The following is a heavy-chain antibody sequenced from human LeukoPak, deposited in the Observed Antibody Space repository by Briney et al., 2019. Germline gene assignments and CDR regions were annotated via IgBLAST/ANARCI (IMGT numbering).Heavy chain of an antibody. V-gene: IGHV4-59*01. CDR3: ARRAVVVVAATVSTPLDV. Sequence: PSETLSLTCTVSGGSINKYYWSWIRQSPGKGLEWLGYVHDSAGTIYNPSLKSRVTISVGTSKTQFSLKVTSVTTADTAVYYCARRAVVVVAATVSTPLDVWGQGTTVTVSS. D-gene: IGHD2-15*01. J-gene: IGHJ6*02. CDR2: VHDSAGT. CDR1: GGSINKYY.